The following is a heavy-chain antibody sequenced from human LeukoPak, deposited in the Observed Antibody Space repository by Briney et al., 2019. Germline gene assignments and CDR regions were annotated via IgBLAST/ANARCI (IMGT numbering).Heavy chain of an antibody. CDR2: MNPNSGNT. CDR3: ATYDFWSSEYDY. CDR1: GYTFTSYD. J-gene: IGHJ4*02. Sequence: ASVKVSCKASGYTFTSYDINWVRQATGQGLEWMGWMNPNSGNTGYAQKFQGRVTMTRNTSISTAYMELSSLRSEDTAVYYCATYDFWSSEYDYWGQGTLVTGSS. D-gene: IGHD3-3*01. V-gene: IGHV1-8*01.